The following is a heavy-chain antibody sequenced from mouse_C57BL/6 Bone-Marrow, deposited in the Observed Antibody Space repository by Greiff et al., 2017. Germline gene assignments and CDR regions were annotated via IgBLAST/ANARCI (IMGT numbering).Heavy chain of an antibody. D-gene: IGHD1-1*01. J-gene: IGHJ2*01. CDR1: GFNINDYY. CDR3: ARSLICYGTNY. CDR2: IDPEDGDT. V-gene: IGHV14-2*01. Sequence: VQLQQPGAELVKPGASVKLSCTASGFNINDYYIHWVKQRTEQGLEWIGRIDPEDGDTKYAPKFQDKATITADTSSNTAYLQLSSLTSEDTAVYYCARSLICYGTNYWGAGTTLTVSS.